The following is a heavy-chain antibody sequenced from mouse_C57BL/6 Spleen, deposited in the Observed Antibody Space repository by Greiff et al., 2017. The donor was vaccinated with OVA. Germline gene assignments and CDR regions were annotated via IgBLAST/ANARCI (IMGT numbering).Heavy chain of an antibody. V-gene: IGHV1-22*01. CDR1: GYTFTDYN. Sequence: EVQLQQSGPELVKPGASVKMSCKASGYTFTDYNMHWVKQSHGKSLEWIGYINPNNGGTSYNQKFKGKATLTVNKSSSTAYMELRSLTSEDSAVYYCAREGYSNSYFDYWGQGTTLTVSS. CDR2: INPNNGGT. D-gene: IGHD2-5*01. J-gene: IGHJ2*01. CDR3: AREGYSNSYFDY.